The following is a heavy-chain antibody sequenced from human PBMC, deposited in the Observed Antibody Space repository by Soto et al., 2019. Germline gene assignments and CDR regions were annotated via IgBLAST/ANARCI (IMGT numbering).Heavy chain of an antibody. CDR2: ISGGGNTI. J-gene: IGHJ4*02. Sequence: QVQLVASGGGLVKPGGSLRLSCAASGFTFSDYYMSWIRQDPGKGLEWVSYISGGGNTIYYADSVKGRFTISRDNAKNSLFLQMNILIAEDTAVYYCARDLTHYYYDSTGYNGYWGQGTLVTVSS. CDR3: ARDLTHYYYDSTGYNGY. V-gene: IGHV3-11*01. D-gene: IGHD3-22*01. CDR1: GFTFSDYY.